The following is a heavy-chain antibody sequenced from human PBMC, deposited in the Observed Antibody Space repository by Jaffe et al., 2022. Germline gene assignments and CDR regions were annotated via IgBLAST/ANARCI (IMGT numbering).Heavy chain of an antibody. CDR3: TRDFGLTGTGARFDY. CDR1: GFTFGDYA. Sequence: EVQLVESGGGLVQPGRSLRLSCTASGFTFGDYAMSWFRQAPGKGLEWVGFIRSKAYGGTTEYAASVKGRFTISRDDSKSIAYLQMNSLKTEDTAVYYCTRDFGLTGTGARFDYWGQGTLVTVSS. D-gene: IGHD1-20*01. V-gene: IGHV3-49*03. J-gene: IGHJ4*02. CDR2: IRSKAYGGTT.